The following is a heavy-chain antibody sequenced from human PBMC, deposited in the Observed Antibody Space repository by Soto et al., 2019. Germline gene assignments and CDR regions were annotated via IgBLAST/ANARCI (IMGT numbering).Heavy chain of an antibody. CDR1: GFTFSSYG. J-gene: IGHJ4*02. Sequence: PGGSLRLSCAASGFTFSSYGMHWVRQAPGKGLEWVAVIWYDGSNKYYADSVKGRFTISRDNSKNTLYLQMNSLRAEDTAVYYCARDFGYCSGGSCYSLLSGIDYWGQGTLVTVSS. CDR2: IWYDGSNK. CDR3: ARDFGYCSGGSCYSLLSGIDY. V-gene: IGHV3-33*01. D-gene: IGHD2-15*01.